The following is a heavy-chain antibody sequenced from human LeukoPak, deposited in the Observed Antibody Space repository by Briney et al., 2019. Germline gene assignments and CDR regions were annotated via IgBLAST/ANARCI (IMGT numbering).Heavy chain of an antibody. CDR1: GYTFTNYY. V-gene: IGHV1-2*02. Sequence: ASVKVSCKASGYTFTNYYMYWVRQAPGQGLEWMGWINPNSGDTNSAQRFQGRVTMTRDTSTSTAYMELRSLRSDDTAMYYCARAPDDYDFWSGPFDYWGRGTLVTVSS. J-gene: IGHJ4*02. CDR2: INPNSGDT. CDR3: ARAPDDYDFWSGPFDY. D-gene: IGHD3-3*01.